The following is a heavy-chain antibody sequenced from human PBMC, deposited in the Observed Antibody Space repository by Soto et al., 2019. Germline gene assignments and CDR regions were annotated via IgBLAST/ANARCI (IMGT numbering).Heavy chain of an antibody. V-gene: IGHV1-69*13. Sequence: ASVNVSFKAAGGTFSSYSISWVRQAPGQWLELMGGIIPIFGTANYAHKFQGRVTITADESTSTAYMELSSLRSEDTAVYYCARYSYYGTGPWGQGNLVAV. D-gene: IGHD4-17*01. CDR3: ARYSYYGTGP. CDR2: IIPIFGTA. J-gene: IGHJ5*02. CDR1: GGTFSSYS.